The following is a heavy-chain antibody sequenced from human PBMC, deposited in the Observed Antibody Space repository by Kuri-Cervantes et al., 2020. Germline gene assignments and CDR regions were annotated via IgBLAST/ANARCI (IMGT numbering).Heavy chain of an antibody. V-gene: IGHV3-33*01. CDR1: GFTFSSYG. Sequence: GESLKISCAASGFTFSSYGMHWVRQAPGKGLEWVAVIWYDGSNKYYAESVKGRFTISRDNSKNTLYLQMNSLRAEDTAVYYCARDGHYYDSSGRLVWGDAFDIWGQGTMVTVSS. D-gene: IGHD3-22*01. CDR2: IWYDGSNK. J-gene: IGHJ3*02. CDR3: ARDGHYYDSSGRLVWGDAFDI.